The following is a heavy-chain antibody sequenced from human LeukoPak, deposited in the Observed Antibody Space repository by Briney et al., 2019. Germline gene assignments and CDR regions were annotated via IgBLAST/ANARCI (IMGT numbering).Heavy chain of an antibody. D-gene: IGHD5-12*01. CDR2: IKQDGSEK. V-gene: IGHV3-7*04. J-gene: IGHJ6*02. CDR3: ARVPSGYEVNGYYGMDV. Sequence: GGSLRLSCAASGFTFSNYWMSWVRQAPGKGLEWVANIKQDGSEKYYVDSVKGRFTISRDNAKNSLYLQMNSLRAEDTAVYYCARVPSGYEVNGYYGMDVWGQGTTVTVSS. CDR1: GFTFSNYW.